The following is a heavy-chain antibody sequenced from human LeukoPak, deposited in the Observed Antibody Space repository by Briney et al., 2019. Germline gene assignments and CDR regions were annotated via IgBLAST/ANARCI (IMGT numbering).Heavy chain of an antibody. CDR1: GGSISSGDYY. CDR3: ARDLGDSASYNNGMDV. Sequence: SQTLSLTCTVSGGSISSGDYYWSWIRQPPGKGLEWIGYIYYSGSTYHNPSLKSRVTISVDTSKNQFSLKLSSVTAADTAVYYCARDLGDSASYNNGMDVWGQGTTVTVSS. V-gene: IGHV4-30-4*01. J-gene: IGHJ6*02. D-gene: IGHD4-17*01. CDR2: IYYSGST.